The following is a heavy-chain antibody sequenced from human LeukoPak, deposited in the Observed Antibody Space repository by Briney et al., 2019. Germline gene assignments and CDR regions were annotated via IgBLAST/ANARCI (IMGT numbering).Heavy chain of an antibody. J-gene: IGHJ5*02. CDR3: AIGSRSITMVRGVTPWFDP. D-gene: IGHD3-10*01. CDR1: GYTLTELS. CDR2: FDPEDGET. V-gene: IGHV1-24*01. Sequence: ASVKVSCKVSGYTLTELSMHWVRQAPGKGLEWMGGFDPEDGETIYAQKFQGRVTMTEDTSTDTAYMELSSLRSEDTAVYYCAIGSRSITMVRGVTPWFDPWGQGTLVTVSS.